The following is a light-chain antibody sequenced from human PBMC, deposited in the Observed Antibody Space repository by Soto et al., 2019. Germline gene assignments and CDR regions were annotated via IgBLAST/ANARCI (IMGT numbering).Light chain of an antibody. CDR2: GAS. Sequence: IVMTQSPATLSVSPGERATLSCRASQSIRITLAWYQQKPGLAPRLLIYGASTRATDIPARFSGSGSGTEFTLTISGLQSEDFAVYYCQQYNNWPRTFGGGTKVEI. J-gene: IGKJ4*01. CDR3: QQYNNWPRT. CDR1: QSIRIT. V-gene: IGKV3-15*01.